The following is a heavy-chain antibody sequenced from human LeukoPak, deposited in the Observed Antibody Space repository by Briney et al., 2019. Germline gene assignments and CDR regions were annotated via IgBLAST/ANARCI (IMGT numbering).Heavy chain of an antibody. D-gene: IGHD3-22*01. CDR3: ARDIYDSSGHSDY. CDR1: GFNFSSYW. Sequence: GGSLRLSCAGSGFNFSSYWMSWVRQAPGKGLEWVANIKQDGSEKYYVDSVKGRFTISRDNAKNSLYLQMNSLRAEDTAVYYCARDIYDSSGHSDYWGQGTLVTVSS. J-gene: IGHJ4*02. CDR2: IKQDGSEK. V-gene: IGHV3-7*01.